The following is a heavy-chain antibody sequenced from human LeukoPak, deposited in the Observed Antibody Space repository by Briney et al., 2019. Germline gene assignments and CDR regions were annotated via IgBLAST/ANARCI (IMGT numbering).Heavy chain of an antibody. D-gene: IGHD3-16*01. CDR1: GFTFSSFA. Sequence: GGTLRLSCAASGFTFSSFAMSWIRQAPGKGLEWVSSVSTSGVGTYYADSVRGRFTISRDNSKNTVFLQMNSLRAEDSAVYYCAKDYAVGSIDYWGQGTLVTVSS. V-gene: IGHV3-23*01. J-gene: IGHJ4*02. CDR3: AKDYAVGSIDY. CDR2: VSTSGVGT.